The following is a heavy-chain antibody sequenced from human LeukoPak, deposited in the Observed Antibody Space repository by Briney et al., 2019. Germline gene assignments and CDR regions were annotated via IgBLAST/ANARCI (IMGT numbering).Heavy chain of an antibody. J-gene: IGHJ4*02. Sequence: SETLSLTCTVSGGSISSYYWTWIRQPAGKGPEWIGRLFTSGTTNYNPSLESRITMSVDTSKNQFFLKLHSVTAADTAIYYCARSYSDYDYFDSWGQGTLVTVS. CDR1: GGSISSYY. D-gene: IGHD4-11*01. CDR3: ARSYSDYDYFDS. CDR2: LFTSGTT. V-gene: IGHV4-4*07.